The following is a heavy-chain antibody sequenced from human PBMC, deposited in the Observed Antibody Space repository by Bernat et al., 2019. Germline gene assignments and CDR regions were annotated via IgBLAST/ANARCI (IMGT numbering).Heavy chain of an antibody. J-gene: IGHJ6*02. Sequence: VQLVESGGGVVQPGRSLRLSCVASGFTFSDYSLHWVRQAPGKGLGWVAVVSYDGRNKYYTDSVQARFIISRDDSENTLYVQMDSLKSEDTAVYYCVRDGAALYYYHGMDVWGRGTTVTVSS. V-gene: IGHV3-30*04. CDR3: VRDGAALYYYHGMDV. CDR1: GFTFSDYS. D-gene: IGHD6-25*01. CDR2: VSYDGRNK.